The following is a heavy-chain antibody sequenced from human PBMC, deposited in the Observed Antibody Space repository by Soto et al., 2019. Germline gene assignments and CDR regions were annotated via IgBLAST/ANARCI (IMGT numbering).Heavy chain of an antibody. J-gene: IGHJ6*02. CDR1: GFTFSSYW. D-gene: IGHD6-19*01. V-gene: IGHV3-74*01. Sequence: GGSLRLSCAASGFTFSSYWMHWVRQAPGKGLVWVSRINSDGSSTSYADSVKGRFTISRDNAKNTLYLQMNSLRAEDTAVYYCASSHVSSGWPNSAHYYGMDVWGQGTTVTVSS. CDR3: ASSHVSSGWPNSAHYYGMDV. CDR2: INSDGSST.